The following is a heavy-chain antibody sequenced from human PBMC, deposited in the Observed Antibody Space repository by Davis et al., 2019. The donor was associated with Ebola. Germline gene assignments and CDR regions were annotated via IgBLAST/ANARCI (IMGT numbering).Heavy chain of an antibody. V-gene: IGHV4-34*01. D-gene: IGHD2-21*02. CDR3: AVYTVVVTDIRAEYFQH. CDR1: GGSVNNYF. CDR2: INHSGST. J-gene: IGHJ1*01. Sequence: SETLSLTCTVSGGSVNNYFWSCIRQPPGKGLECIGEINHSGSTYYNPSLKSRVTISVDTSKNQFSLKLSSVTAADTAVYYCAVYTVVVTDIRAEYFQHWGQGTLATVSS.